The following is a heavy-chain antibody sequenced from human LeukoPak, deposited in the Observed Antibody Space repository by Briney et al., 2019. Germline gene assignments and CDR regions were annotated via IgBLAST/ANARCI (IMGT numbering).Heavy chain of an antibody. J-gene: IGHJ4*02. Sequence: GSLRLSCAASGFTFSSYWMSWVRQAPGKGLEWVADIKQDGSEKYYVDSVKGRFTISRDNAKNSLYLQMNSLRAEDTAVYYCARVRMEAAAGPLFDYWGQGTLVTVSS. CDR2: IKQDGSEK. D-gene: IGHD6-13*01. CDR1: GFTFSSYW. CDR3: ARVRMEAAAGPLFDY. V-gene: IGHV3-7*01.